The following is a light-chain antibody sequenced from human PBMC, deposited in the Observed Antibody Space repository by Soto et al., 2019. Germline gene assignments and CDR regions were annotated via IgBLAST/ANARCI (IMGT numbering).Light chain of an antibody. CDR3: QQYGRSPWT. J-gene: IGKJ1*01. CDR2: VAS. Sequence: EIVLTQSPGTLSLSPGERATLSCRASQTVSSSYFAWYQQKPGQAPRLLIYVASTRATGIPDRFSGSGSGTDFTLTISRLEPEDFAVYYCQQYGRSPWTFGQGTKVEIK. CDR1: QTVSSSY. V-gene: IGKV3-20*01.